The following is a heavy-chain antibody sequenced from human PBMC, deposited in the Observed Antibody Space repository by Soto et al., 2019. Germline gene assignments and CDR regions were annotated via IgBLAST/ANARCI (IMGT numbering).Heavy chain of an antibody. CDR1: GFTFSSYD. D-gene: IGHD6-19*01. CDR2: IRSSSSYI. V-gene: IGHV3-21*06. J-gene: IGHJ4*02. CDR3: ARVHADSISGSGWYADY. Sequence: EVQLVESGGGLVKPGGSLRLSCAASGFTFSSYDMNWVRQAPGKGLEWVSSIRSSSSYIYHADSVEGRFTISRDNAKNSLYLQMNSLRADDTAVYYCARVHADSISGSGWYADYWGQGTLVTVSS.